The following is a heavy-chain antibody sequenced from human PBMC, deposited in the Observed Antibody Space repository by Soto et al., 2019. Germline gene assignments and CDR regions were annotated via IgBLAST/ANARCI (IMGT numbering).Heavy chain of an antibody. V-gene: IGHV1-69*06. CDR2: IISIFDTV. J-gene: IGHJ4*02. CDR1: GGTLSTYA. CDR3: ARDNYGSGSYYSRLYYFDY. D-gene: IGHD3-10*01. Sequence: QVQLVQSGAEVKKPGSSVKVSCKASGGTLSTYAISWVRQAPGQGLEWMGGIISIFDTVNYAQKFQGRVTITADKSTSTAYMELSSLRSENTAVYYCARDNYGSGSYYSRLYYFDYWGQGTLVTVSS.